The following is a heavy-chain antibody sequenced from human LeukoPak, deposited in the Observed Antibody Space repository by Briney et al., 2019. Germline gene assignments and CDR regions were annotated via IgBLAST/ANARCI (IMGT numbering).Heavy chain of an antibody. CDR1: GFIFISYG. V-gene: IGHV3-30*18. J-gene: IGHJ4*02. CDR2: ISDDGRRK. D-gene: IGHD4-17*01. CDR3: AKRPSDYGDYVSYFDY. Sequence: GGSLRLSCAASGFIFISYGMHWVRQAPGKGPEWVGVISDDGRRKDYADSVKGRFTISRDNSKDTLYLQMNSLRAEDTAVYYCAKRPSDYGDYVSYFDYWGQGTLVTVSS.